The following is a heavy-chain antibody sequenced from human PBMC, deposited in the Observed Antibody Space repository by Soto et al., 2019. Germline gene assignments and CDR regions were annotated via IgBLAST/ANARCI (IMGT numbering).Heavy chain of an antibody. CDR2: INPNSGGT. V-gene: IGHV1-2*02. J-gene: IGHJ4*02. D-gene: IGHD6-19*01. Sequence: ASVKVSCKASGYTFTGYYMHWVRQAPGQGLEWMGWINPNSGGTNYAQKFQGRVTMTRDTSISTAYMELSRLRSDDTAVYYCARDFSSSDSWLDYWGXGTLVNVSS. CDR1: GYTFTGYY. CDR3: ARDFSSSDSWLDY.